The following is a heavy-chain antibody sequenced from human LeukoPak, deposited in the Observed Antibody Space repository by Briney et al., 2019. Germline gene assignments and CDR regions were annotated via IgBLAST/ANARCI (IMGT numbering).Heavy chain of an antibody. CDR3: AREPSGSYYVFYYYYYMDV. Sequence: SETLSLTRTVSGGSISSYYWSWIRQPPGKGLEWIGYIYYSGSTNYNPSLKSRVTISVDTSKNQFSLKLSSVTAADTAVYYCAREPSGSYYVFYYYYYMDVWGKGTTVTISS. V-gene: IGHV4-59*12. CDR1: GGSISSYY. D-gene: IGHD1-26*01. J-gene: IGHJ6*03. CDR2: IYYSGST.